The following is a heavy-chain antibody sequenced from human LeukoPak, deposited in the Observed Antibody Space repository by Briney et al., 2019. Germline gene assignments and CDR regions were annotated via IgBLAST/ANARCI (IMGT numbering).Heavy chain of an antibody. CDR1: GYTFTGYY. CDR2: INPNSGGT. J-gene: IGHJ5*02. D-gene: IGHD2-2*01. V-gene: IGHV1-2*02. Sequence: ASVKVSCKASGYTFTGYYMDWVRRAPGQGLEWMGWINPNSGGTNYAQKFQGRVTMTRDTSISTAYMEMSRLRSDDTAVYYCARGLYCSSTKCYGRGGFNPWGQGTLVTVSS. CDR3: ARGLYCSSTKCYGRGGFNP.